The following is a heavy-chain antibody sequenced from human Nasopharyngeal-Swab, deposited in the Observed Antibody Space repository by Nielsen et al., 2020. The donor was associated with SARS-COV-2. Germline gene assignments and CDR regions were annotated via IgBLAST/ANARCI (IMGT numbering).Heavy chain of an antibody. V-gene: IGHV3-30*02. CDR3: AKDEDYYSV. CDR1: GFTFNSYG. CDR2: IRFDGSNK. J-gene: IGHJ6*04. Sequence: GESLKISCAASGFTFNSYGMHWVRQAPGKGLEWVSFIRFDGSNKYYADSVKGRFTISRDNSKNTLYLQMNSLGAEDTAVYYCAKDEDYYSVWGKGTTVTVSS. D-gene: IGHD3-10*01.